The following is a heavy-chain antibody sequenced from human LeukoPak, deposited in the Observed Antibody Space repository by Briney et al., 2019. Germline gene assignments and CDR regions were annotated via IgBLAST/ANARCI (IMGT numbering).Heavy chain of an antibody. D-gene: IGHD3-22*01. V-gene: IGHV3-66*01. Sequence: PGGSLRLSCAASGFTFSSYAMSWVRQAPGKGLEWVSFIYSGGGTYYADSVKGRFTISRDNSKNTLYLQMNSLRAEDTAVYYCARNYYDSSAYYYFDYWGQGTLVTVSS. J-gene: IGHJ4*02. CDR3: ARNYYDSSAYYYFDY. CDR2: IYSGGGT. CDR1: GFTFSSYA.